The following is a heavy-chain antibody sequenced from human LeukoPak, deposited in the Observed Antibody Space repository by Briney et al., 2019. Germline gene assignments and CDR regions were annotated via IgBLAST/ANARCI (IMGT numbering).Heavy chain of an antibody. CDR3: ARERGCQLLSDAFDI. D-gene: IGHD2-2*01. V-gene: IGHV3-21*01. Sequence: GGSLRLSCAASGFTFSSYSMNWVRQAPGKGLEWVSSISSSSSYIYYADSVKGRFTISRDNAKNSLYLQMNSLRAEDTAVCYCARERGCQLLSDAFDIWGQGTMVTVSS. CDR2: ISSSSSYI. J-gene: IGHJ3*02. CDR1: GFTFSSYS.